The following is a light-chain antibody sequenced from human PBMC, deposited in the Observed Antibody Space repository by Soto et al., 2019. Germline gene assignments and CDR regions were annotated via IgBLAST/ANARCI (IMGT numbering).Light chain of an antibody. Sequence: QSVLTQPPSASGTPGQRVTISCSGSSSNIGSNYVYWYQQLPGTAPKLLIYRNNQRPSGVPDRFSGSKSGTSASLAISGLRSEAEADYYCAARDDSLSAVVFGGGTKLTVL. V-gene: IGLV1-47*01. CDR2: RNN. J-gene: IGLJ2*01. CDR3: AARDDSLSAVV. CDR1: SSNIGSNY.